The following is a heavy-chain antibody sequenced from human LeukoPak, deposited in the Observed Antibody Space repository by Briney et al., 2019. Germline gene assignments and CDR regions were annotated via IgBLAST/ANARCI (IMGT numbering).Heavy chain of an antibody. V-gene: IGHV4-39*01. CDR3: ARRSSIGRLGSGIYYYYYMDV. CDR2: IYYSGST. Sequence: PSETLSLTCTVSGGSISSSSYYWGWIRQPPGKGLEWIGSIYYSGSTYYNPSLTSRVTISVDTSKNQFSLKLSSVTAADTAVYYCARRSSIGRLGSGIYYYYYMDVWGKGTTVTVSS. CDR1: GGSISSSSYY. D-gene: IGHD3-3*01. J-gene: IGHJ6*03.